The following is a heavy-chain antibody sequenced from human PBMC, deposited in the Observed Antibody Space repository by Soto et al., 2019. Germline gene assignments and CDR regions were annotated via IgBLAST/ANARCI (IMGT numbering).Heavy chain of an antibody. J-gene: IGHJ4*02. CDR3: ARGHFYCGGDCYSFDY. Sequence: ASVKVSCKASGGTFSSYAISWVRQAPGQGLEWMGGIIPIFGTANYAQKFQGRVTITADESTSTAYMELSSLRSEDTAVYYCARGHFYCGGDCYSFDYWGQGTLVTVSS. D-gene: IGHD2-21*02. CDR2: IIPIFGTA. V-gene: IGHV1-69*13. CDR1: GGTFSSYA.